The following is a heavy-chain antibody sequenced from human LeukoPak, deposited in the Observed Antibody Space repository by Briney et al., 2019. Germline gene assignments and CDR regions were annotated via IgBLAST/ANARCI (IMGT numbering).Heavy chain of an antibody. D-gene: IGHD6-13*01. V-gene: IGHV7-4-1*02. CDR1: GYTFTSYA. Sequence: ASVKVSCKASGYTFTSYAMKWVRQAAGQGLEGMGWINTNTGNPTYAQGFTGRFVFSLDTSVSTAYLQISSLKAEDTAVYYCARVVAAAGKILDYWGQGTLVTVSS. J-gene: IGHJ4*02. CDR2: INTNTGNP. CDR3: ARVVAAAGKILDY.